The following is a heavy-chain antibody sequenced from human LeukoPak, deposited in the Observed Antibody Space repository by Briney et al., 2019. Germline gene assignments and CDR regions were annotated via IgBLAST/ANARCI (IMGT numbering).Heavy chain of an antibody. CDR1: GGSISSSSYY. Sequence: PSETLSLICTVSGGSISSSSYYWGWIRQPPGKGLEWLGCLYYSGSNYYHPSLKRRVTVSVDTSKHQFSLELSSVTAANTAVYYCARYSGSYYCFDYWGQGTLVTVSP. CDR3: ARYSGSYYCFDY. D-gene: IGHD1-26*01. V-gene: IGHV4-39*01. J-gene: IGHJ4*02. CDR2: LYYSGSN.